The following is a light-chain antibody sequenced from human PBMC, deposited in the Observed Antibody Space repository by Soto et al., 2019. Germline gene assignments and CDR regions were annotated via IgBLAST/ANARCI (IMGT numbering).Light chain of an antibody. CDR1: QSVTTY. Sequence: EIVLTQSPSTLAVSPGERATLSCRASQSVTTYLNWYQHKPGQAPRLLIYAASYRATGVPARFSGSGSGTDFTLTISSLEPEDCAVYYCQQRARWVTFGGGTTVDIK. CDR3: QQRARWVT. V-gene: IGKV3-11*01. J-gene: IGKJ4*01. CDR2: AAS.